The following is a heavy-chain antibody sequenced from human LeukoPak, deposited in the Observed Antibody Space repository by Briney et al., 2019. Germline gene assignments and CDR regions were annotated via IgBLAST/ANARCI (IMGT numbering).Heavy chain of an antibody. CDR3: ARGLGGYYYYGMDV. CDR1: GGSFSGYY. D-gene: IGHD2-15*01. Sequence: SETLSLTCAVYGGSFSGYYWSWICQPPGKGLEWIGEINHSGSTNYNPSLKSRVTISVDTSKNQFSLKLSSVTAADTAVYYCARGLGGYYYYGMDVWGQGTTVTVSS. V-gene: IGHV4-34*01. J-gene: IGHJ6*02. CDR2: INHSGST.